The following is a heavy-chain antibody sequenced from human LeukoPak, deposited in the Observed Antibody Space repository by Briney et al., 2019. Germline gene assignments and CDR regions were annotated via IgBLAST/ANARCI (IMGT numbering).Heavy chain of an antibody. J-gene: IGHJ4*02. CDR2: IYHTGGT. CDR1: GGSVSDYY. Sequence: PSETLSLTCTISGGSVSDYYWSWIRQSPGKGLEWIGYIYHTGGTSYSPSLKSRVTISADTSQNQFSLKLSSVTAADTAVYYCASRKLGNDYWGQGTLVTVSS. V-gene: IGHV4-59*02. D-gene: IGHD7-27*01. CDR3: ASRKLGNDY.